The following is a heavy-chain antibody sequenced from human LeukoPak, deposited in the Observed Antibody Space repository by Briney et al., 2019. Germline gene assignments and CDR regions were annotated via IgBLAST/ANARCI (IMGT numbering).Heavy chain of an antibody. D-gene: IGHD1-26*01. V-gene: IGHV3-23*01. CDR3: ASGSYYEDYFDY. CDR1: GFTFSTYA. Sequence: GGSLRLSCAASGFTFSTYAMSWVRQAPGKGLEWVSGISDSGVRMHYADSVKGRFTISRDNSKNTLYLQMNSLRAEDTAVYHCASGSYYEDYFDYWGQGILVTVSS. CDR2: ISDSGVRM. J-gene: IGHJ4*02.